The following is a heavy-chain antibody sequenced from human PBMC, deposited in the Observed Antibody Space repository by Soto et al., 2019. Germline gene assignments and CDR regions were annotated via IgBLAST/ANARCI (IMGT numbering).Heavy chain of an antibody. Sequence: QVQLVQSGAEVKKPGSSVKVSCRASGGTFSSYTISWVRQAPGQGLEWMGRIIPILGIPHYAQKFQGRVTISADISTRTAYKGLSRLRSEGTAVYFCARGDDILTGSDYWGQGTLVTVSS. CDR2: IIPILGIP. J-gene: IGHJ4*02. D-gene: IGHD3-9*01. V-gene: IGHV1-69*02. CDR3: ARGDDILTGSDY. CDR1: GGTFSSYT.